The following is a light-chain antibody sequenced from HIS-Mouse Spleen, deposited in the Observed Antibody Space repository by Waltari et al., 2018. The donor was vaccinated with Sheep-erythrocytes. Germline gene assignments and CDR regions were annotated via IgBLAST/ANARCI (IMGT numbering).Light chain of an antibody. Sequence: QSALTQPRSVSGSPGQSVTISCTGTSSDVGGYNYVSWYQQHPGKAPKLMIYDVSKRPSVVPARFSCSKSGNTASLTISGLQAEDEADYYCCSYAGSYTLVFGGGTKLTVL. J-gene: IGLJ2*01. V-gene: IGLV2-11*01. CDR1: SSDVGGYNY. CDR3: CSYAGSYTLV. CDR2: DVS.